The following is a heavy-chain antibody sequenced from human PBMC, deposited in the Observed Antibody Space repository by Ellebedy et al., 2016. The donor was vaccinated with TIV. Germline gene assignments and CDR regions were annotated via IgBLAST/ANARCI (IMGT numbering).Heavy chain of an antibody. Sequence: AASVKVSCKASGYTFTGYYMHWVRQAPGQGLEWMGGIIPIFGTANYAQKFQGRVTITADESTSTAYMELSSLRSDDTAVYYCARVVIKGEGLPLDYWGQGTLVTVSS. CDR2: IIPIFGTA. D-gene: IGHD2/OR15-2a*01. CDR1: GYTFTGYY. CDR3: ARVVIKGEGLPLDY. V-gene: IGHV1-69*13. J-gene: IGHJ4*02.